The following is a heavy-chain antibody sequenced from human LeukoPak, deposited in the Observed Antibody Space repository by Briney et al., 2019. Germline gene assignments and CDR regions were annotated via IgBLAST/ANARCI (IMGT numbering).Heavy chain of an antibody. D-gene: IGHD3-9*01. Sequence: ASVKVSCKASGYTFTSYAMHWVRQAPGQRLEWMGWINAGNGNTKYSQNVQGRVTITRDTSASTAYMELSSLRSEDTAVYYCARDWGILTGYYMGANFQHWGQGTLVTVSS. J-gene: IGHJ1*01. CDR1: GYTFTSYA. V-gene: IGHV1-3*01. CDR3: ARDWGILTGYYMGANFQH. CDR2: INAGNGNT.